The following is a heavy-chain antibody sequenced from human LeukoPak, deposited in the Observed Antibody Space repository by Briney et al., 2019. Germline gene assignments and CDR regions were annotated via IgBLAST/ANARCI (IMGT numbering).Heavy chain of an antibody. CDR1: GFTFSDYY. Sequence: PGGSLRLSCAASGFTFSDYYMSWIRQAPGKGLEWISYISDSGTTIYYADSVKGRFTISRDNAKNSLCLQMNSLRAEDTAVYYCARVYIAEDNWGQGTLVTISS. D-gene: IGHD2-15*01. J-gene: IGHJ4*02. CDR3: ARVYIAEDN. CDR2: ISDSGTTI. V-gene: IGHV3-11*01.